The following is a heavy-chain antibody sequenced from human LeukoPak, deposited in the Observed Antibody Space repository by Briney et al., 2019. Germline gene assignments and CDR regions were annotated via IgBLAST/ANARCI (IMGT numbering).Heavy chain of an antibody. CDR1: GYTFTGYY. CDR3: ARDPTGIVVVPAARGG. V-gene: IGHV1-2*06. CDR2: INPNSGGT. Sequence: EASVKVSYKASGYTFTGYYMHWVRQAPGQGLEWMGRINPNSGGTNYAQKFQGRVTMTRDTSISTAYMELSSLRSEDTAVYYCARDPTGIVVVPAARGGWGQGTLVTVSS. J-gene: IGHJ4*02. D-gene: IGHD2-2*01.